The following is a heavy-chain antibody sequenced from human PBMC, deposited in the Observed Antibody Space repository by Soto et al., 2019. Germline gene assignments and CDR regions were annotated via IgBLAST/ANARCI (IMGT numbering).Heavy chain of an antibody. CDR3: ARDIVVVPAAIYYYYGMDV. CDR2: TYYRSKWYN. Sequence: SQTLSLTCAISGDSVSSNSAAWNWIRQSPSRGLEWLGSTYYRSKWYNDYAVSVKSRITINPDTSKNQFSLQLNSVTPEDTAVYYCARDIVVVPAAIYYYYGMDVWGQGTTVTVSS. D-gene: IGHD2-2*02. V-gene: IGHV6-1*01. CDR1: GDSVSSNSAA. J-gene: IGHJ6*02.